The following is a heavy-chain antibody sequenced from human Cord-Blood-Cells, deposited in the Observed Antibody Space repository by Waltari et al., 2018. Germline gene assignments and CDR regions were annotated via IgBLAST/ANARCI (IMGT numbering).Heavy chain of an antibody. CDR1: GGSISSSSYY. Sequence: QLQLQESGPGLVRSSETLSLTCTVSGGSISSSSYYWGWIRQPPGKGLEWIGSIYYSGSTYYNPSLKSRVTISVDTSKNQFSLKLSSVTAADTAVYYCARHPLYYDILTGVDYWGQGTLVTVSS. J-gene: IGHJ4*02. CDR2: IYYSGST. CDR3: ARHPLYYDILTGVDY. D-gene: IGHD3-9*01. V-gene: IGHV4-39*07.